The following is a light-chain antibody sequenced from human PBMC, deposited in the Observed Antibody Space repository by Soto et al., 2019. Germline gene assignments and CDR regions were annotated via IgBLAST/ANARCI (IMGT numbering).Light chain of an antibody. J-gene: IGLJ3*02. V-gene: IGLV1-40*01. CDR2: GNS. Sequence: QSVLTQPPSVSGAPWQRVTISCTGSSSNIGAGYDVHWYQQLPGTAPKLLIYGNSNRPSGVPDRLSGSKSGTSASLAITGLQAEDEADYYCQSYDSSLSGWVFGGGTKLTVL. CDR3: QSYDSSLSGWV. CDR1: SSNIGAGYD.